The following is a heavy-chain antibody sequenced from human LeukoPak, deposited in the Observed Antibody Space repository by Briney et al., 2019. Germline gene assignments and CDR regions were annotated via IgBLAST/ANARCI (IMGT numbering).Heavy chain of an antibody. Sequence: SETLSLTCTVSGASISSYYRSWIRQPPGKGLEWIGDIYYSGSTNYNPSLKSRVTISVDTSKNQFSLKLSSVTAADTAVYYCARDHPVPAAPTVHYYYYGMDVWGQGTTVTVSS. CDR3: ARDHPVPAAPTVHYYYYGMDV. V-gene: IGHV4-59*01. CDR1: GASISSYY. D-gene: IGHD2-2*01. CDR2: IYYSGST. J-gene: IGHJ6*02.